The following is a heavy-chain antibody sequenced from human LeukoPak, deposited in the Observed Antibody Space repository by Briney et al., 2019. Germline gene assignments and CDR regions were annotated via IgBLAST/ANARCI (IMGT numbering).Heavy chain of an antibody. D-gene: IGHD6-13*01. V-gene: IGHV3-23*01. J-gene: IGHJ4*02. CDR1: GFTFSSYA. Sequence: GGSLRLSCAASGFTFSSYAMSWVRQAPGKGLEWDSAISGSGGSTYYADSVKGRFTISRDNSKNTLYLQMNSLRAEDTAVYYCARAIRYSSSWYYFDYWGQGTLVTVSS. CDR2: ISGSGGST. CDR3: ARAIRYSSSWYYFDY.